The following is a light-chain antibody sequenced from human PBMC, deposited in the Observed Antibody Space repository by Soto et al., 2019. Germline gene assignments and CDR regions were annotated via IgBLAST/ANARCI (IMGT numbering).Light chain of an antibody. CDR2: LTS. J-gene: IGKJ1*01. V-gene: IGKV3-11*01. CDR1: QAVNTR. CDR3: HRRQSWPRT. Sequence: EIVLTQSPATLSFSPGERATLSCRASQAVNTRLAWYQHKPGQAPRLLIYLTSNRAAGIPARFSGSGSETDFTLTISDVEPEDFAVYYCHRRQSWPRTFGQGTKVDIK.